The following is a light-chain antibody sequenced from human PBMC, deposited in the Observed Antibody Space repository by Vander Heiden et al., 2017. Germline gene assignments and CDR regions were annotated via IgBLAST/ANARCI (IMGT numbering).Light chain of an antibody. CDR3: QSYDSSLSASV. V-gene: IGLV1-40*01. Sequence: SVLTQPPSVSGAPGQRGTISCTRSSSNIGTGYDVHWYQQLPGTAPKLLIYGNSNRPSGVPDRFSGSKSGTSASLAITGLEAEDEADYYCQSYDSSLSASVFGGGTKLTVL. J-gene: IGLJ3*02. CDR2: GNS. CDR1: SSNIGTGYD.